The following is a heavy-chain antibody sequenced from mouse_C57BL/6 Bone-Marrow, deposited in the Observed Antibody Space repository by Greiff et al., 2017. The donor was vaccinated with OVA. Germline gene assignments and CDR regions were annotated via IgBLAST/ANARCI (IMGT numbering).Heavy chain of an antibody. D-gene: IGHD3-2*02. CDR1: GYAFSSSW. J-gene: IGHJ3*01. CDR2: IYPGDGDT. V-gene: IGHV1-82*01. CDR3: ARGIQLRPFAY. Sequence: VQLQQSGPELVKPGASVKISCKASGYAFSSSWMNWVKQRPGKGLEWIGRIYPGDGDTNYNGKFKGKATLTADKSSSTAYMQLSSLTSEDSAVYFCARGIQLRPFAYWGQGTLVTVSA.